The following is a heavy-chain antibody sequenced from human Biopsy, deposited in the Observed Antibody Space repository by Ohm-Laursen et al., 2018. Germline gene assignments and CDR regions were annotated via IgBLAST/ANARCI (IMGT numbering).Heavy chain of an antibody. CDR2: IYNTGFT. Sequence: SDTLSLTCTVTDGSISNIINYWGWIRQPLGKGLEWLGSIYNTGFTDYHPSLKIRVTISEDTSNNQFSLKLSSLTAADTAVYYCARHSFGSGRDFWGQGTLVTVSS. CDR3: ARHSFGSGRDF. V-gene: IGHV4-39*01. J-gene: IGHJ4*02. CDR1: DGSISNIINY. D-gene: IGHD3-10*01.